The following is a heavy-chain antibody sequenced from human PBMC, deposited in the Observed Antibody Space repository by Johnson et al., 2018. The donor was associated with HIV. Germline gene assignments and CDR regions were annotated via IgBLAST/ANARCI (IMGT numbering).Heavy chain of an antibody. CDR1: GLNFSDYG. V-gene: IGHV3-30*04. CDR2: ISYDGSNK. CDR3: ATELAVVSANAFDI. Sequence: QVQLVESGGGVVQPGRSVRLSCAASGLNFSDYGMHWVRQAPGKGLEWVAVISYDGSNKYYADSVKGRFTISRDNSKNTLYLQMNSLRAEDTAVYYCATELAVVSANAFDIWGQGTMVTVSS. J-gene: IGHJ3*02. D-gene: IGHD4-23*01.